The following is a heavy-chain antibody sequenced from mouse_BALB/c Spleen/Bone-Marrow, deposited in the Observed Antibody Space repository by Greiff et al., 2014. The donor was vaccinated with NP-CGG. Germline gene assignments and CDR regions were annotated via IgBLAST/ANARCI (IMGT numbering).Heavy chain of an antibody. Sequence: VQLQESGAELGMPGASVKMSCKASGYTLTDNWIYWVKQRPGQGLEWIGAIDTSDSYTNFNQKFMGKASLTVDASSSTAYMQVSSLTSDDSAVYYCARGGHDFSLDYWGQGTSVTVSS. V-gene: IGHV1-69*01. J-gene: IGHJ4*01. CDR3: ARGGHDFSLDY. CDR1: GYTLTDNW. D-gene: IGHD2-4*01. CDR2: IDTSDSYT.